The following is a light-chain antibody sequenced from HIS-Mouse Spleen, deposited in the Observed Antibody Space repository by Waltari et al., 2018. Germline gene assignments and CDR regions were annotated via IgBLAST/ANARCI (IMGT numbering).Light chain of an antibody. CDR1: QSVSSSY. V-gene: IGKV3-20*01. J-gene: IGKJ2*01. Sequence: EIVLTQSPGTLSLSPGERATLSCRASQSVSSSYLAWYQQKPGQAPRRLIYGASSRATCIPDRFSGSGSGTDFTLTISRLEPEDFAVYYCQQYGSSPPYTFGQGTKLEIK. CDR3: QQYGSSPPYT. CDR2: GAS.